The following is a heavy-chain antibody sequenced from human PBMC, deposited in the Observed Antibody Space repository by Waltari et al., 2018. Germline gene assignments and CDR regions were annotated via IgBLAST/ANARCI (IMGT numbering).Heavy chain of an antibody. CDR2: ITSGGGDT. J-gene: IGHJ4*02. V-gene: IGHV3-23*01. D-gene: IGHD2-15*01. CDR1: GFTFSNYA. Sequence: QLLESGGGWRQAGGSLRLSCAASGFTFSNYAMSWVRQAPGKGPGWVSGITSGGGDTYYTDSVRGRFTISRDNSKNTVYLQMNSLRHEDTAVYYCAKEIYRIGRPCFDYWGQGVRVTVSS. CDR3: AKEIYRIGRPCFDY.